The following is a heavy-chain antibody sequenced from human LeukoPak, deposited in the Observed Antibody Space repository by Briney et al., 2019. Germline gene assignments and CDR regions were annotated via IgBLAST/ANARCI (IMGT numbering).Heavy chain of an antibody. J-gene: IGHJ4*02. CDR2: IYPGDSDT. D-gene: IGHD1-14*01. CDR3: ARRMSTSEYFEY. V-gene: IGHV5-51*01. Sequence: GESLKISCKGYGYSFTTYWIGWVRQMPGKGLEWMGIIYPGDSDTRYSPSFQGHVTISGDKSITTAYLQWSSLRASNTAIYYCARRMSTSEYFEYWGQGTLVSVSS. CDR1: GYSFTTYW.